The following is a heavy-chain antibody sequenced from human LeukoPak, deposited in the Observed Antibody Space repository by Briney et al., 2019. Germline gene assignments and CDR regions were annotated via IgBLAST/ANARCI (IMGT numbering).Heavy chain of an antibody. D-gene: IGHD3-10*01. CDR2: ISSSSSTI. Sequence: GGPLRLSCAASGFTFSSYSMNWVRQAPGKGLEWVSYISSSSSTIYYADSVKGRFTISRDNAKNSLYLQMNSRRDEDTAVYYCARDLRFGEIYWGQGTLVTVSS. V-gene: IGHV3-48*02. J-gene: IGHJ4*02. CDR1: GFTFSSYS. CDR3: ARDLRFGEIY.